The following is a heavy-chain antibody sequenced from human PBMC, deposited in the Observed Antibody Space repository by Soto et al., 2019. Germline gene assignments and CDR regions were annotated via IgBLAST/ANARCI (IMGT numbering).Heavy chain of an antibody. V-gene: IGHV1-2*04. CDR3: ARGRVLRFLEWSYYYYYGMDV. D-gene: IGHD3-3*01. Sequence: ASVKVSCKASGYTFTGYYMHWVRQAPGQGLEWMGWINPNSGGTNYAQKFQGWVTMTRDTSISTAYMELSRLRSDDTAVYYCARGRVLRFLEWSYYYYYGMDVWGQGTTVTAP. J-gene: IGHJ6*02. CDR1: GYTFTGYY. CDR2: INPNSGGT.